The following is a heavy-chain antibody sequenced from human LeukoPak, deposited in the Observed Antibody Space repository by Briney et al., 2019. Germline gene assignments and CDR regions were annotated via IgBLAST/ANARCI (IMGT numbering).Heavy chain of an antibody. J-gene: IGHJ4*02. Sequence: TLSLTCAVSGGSISSGGYSWSWIRQPPGKGLEWIGYIYHSGSTYYNPSLKSRVTISVDRSKNQSSLKLSSVTAADTAVYYCARNTVTTSYYFDYWGQGTLVTVSS. CDR2: IYHSGST. V-gene: IGHV4-30-2*01. D-gene: IGHD4-17*01. CDR3: ARNTVTTSYYFDY. CDR1: GGSISSGGYS.